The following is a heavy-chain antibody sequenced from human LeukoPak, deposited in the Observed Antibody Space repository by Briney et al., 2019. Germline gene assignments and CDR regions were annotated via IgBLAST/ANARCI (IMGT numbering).Heavy chain of an antibody. J-gene: IGHJ4*02. V-gene: IGHV3-66*01. CDR1: GFTVSSNY. CDR2: IYSGGST. CDR3: ARDRDCSGGSCYGY. Sequence: RGSLTLSCAVSGFTVSSNYRSWVRQPPGKGLEWVGVIYSGGSTYYADSVKGGFTISRDNSKNTLYLQMNSLRAEDTAVYYCARDRDCSGGSCYGYWGQGTLVTVSS. D-gene: IGHD2-15*01.